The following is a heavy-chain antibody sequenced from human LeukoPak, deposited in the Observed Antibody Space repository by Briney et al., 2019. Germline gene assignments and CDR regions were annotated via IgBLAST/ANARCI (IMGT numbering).Heavy chain of an antibody. D-gene: IGHD4-11*01. CDR3: ARSHDYTNYVAP. CDR2: INPNGGGT. V-gene: IGHV1-2*02. J-gene: IGHJ5*02. CDR1: GYTFTGYY. Sequence: ASVKASCKASGYTFTGYYIHWVRQAPGQGLEWMGWINPNGGGTEYAHQFQCRVTMTRDTSISTAYLDLSSLTSDDTAVYYCARSHDYTNYVAPWGQGTLVTVSS.